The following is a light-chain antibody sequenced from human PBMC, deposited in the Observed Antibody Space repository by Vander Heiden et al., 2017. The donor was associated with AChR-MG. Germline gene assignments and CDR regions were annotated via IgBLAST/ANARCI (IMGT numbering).Light chain of an antibody. Sequence: SVLTQPPSVSAATAQNVTISCSRSKSNLGDTSVSWYQQFPRTAPRLLIYASNRRPSGIPDRFSGSKSGTSATLTITGLQTGDEADYDCGAWDATLAAGLFGGGTSLTAL. CDR3: GAWDATLAAGL. CDR2: ASN. V-gene: IGLV1-51*01. CDR1: KSNLGDTS. J-gene: IGLJ3*02.